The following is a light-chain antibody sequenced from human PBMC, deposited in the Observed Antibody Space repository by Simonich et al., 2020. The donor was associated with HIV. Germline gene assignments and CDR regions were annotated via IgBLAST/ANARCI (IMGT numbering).Light chain of an antibody. J-gene: IGKJ1*01. CDR3: MQGTHWPRT. Sequence: DVVMTQSPLSLPVTLGQPASISCRSSQSLVHSDGNTYLNWFQQRPGQSPRRLIYKVSNRDSGVPDRFSGSGSGTDFTLKISRVEAEDVGVYSCMQGTHWPRTFGQGIKVEIK. V-gene: IGKV2-30*02. CDR2: KVS. CDR1: QSLVHSDGNTY.